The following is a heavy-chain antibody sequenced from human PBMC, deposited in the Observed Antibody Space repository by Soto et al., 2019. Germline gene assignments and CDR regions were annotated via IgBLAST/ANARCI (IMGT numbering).Heavy chain of an antibody. Sequence: PSETLSLTCAVSGYSLSSGHYWGWIRQPPGKGLEWIASMHHSGSTYYNPSLRSRVTISVDTSKNQFSLKLSSVTAADTAVYYCARADNWNGYYYYGMDVWGQGTTVTVSS. CDR3: ARADNWNGYYYYGMDV. J-gene: IGHJ6*02. V-gene: IGHV4-38-2*01. CDR1: GYSLSSGHY. D-gene: IGHD1-20*01. CDR2: MHHSGST.